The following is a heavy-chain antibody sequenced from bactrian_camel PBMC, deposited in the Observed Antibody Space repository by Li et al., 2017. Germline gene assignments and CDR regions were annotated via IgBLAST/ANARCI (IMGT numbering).Heavy chain of an antibody. V-gene: IGHV3S53*01. CDR2: IDDVGST. J-gene: IGHJ7*01. CDR1: VGSFYC. D-gene: IGHD6*01. Sequence: VQLVESGGGSVQVGGSLRLSCTTSVGSFYCLAWYRQTLGKEREAVAAIDDVGSTSYANSVKGRFTISRDNAKNTLYLQMNTLKPEDTGTYYCAVAIRGMYGGSWFCHNRDGIDYWGEGTQVTVS.